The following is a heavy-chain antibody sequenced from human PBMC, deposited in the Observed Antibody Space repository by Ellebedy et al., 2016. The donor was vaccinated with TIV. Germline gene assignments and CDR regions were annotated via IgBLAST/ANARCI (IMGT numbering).Heavy chain of an antibody. Sequence: GESLKISCAASGFPFSHHWMHWVRQAPGEGLVWVARTNSDGSDPRYVESVKGRFTISRDNANHSLYLQMNSLRAEDTAVYYCAKELKTMLRGAYLASWGQGILVTVSS. CDR3: AKELKTMLRGAYLAS. CDR2: TNSDGSDP. V-gene: IGHV3-74*01. J-gene: IGHJ5*02. D-gene: IGHD3-10*01. CDR1: GFPFSHHW.